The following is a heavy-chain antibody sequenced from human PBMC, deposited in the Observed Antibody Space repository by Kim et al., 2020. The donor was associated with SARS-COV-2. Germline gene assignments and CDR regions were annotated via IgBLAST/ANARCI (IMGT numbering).Heavy chain of an antibody. V-gene: IGHV4-61*01. CDR2: IYYSGST. CDR3: ASFSDWFDP. J-gene: IGHJ5*02. Sequence: SETLSLTCTVSGGSVSSGSYYWSWIRQPPGKGLEWIGYIYYSGSTNYNPSLKSRVTIAVDTSKNQFSLKLSSVTAADTAVYYCASFSDWFDPWGQGTLVTVSS. CDR1: GGSVSSGSYY.